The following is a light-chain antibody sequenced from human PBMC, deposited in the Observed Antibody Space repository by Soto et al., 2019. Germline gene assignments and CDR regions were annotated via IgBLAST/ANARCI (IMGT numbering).Light chain of an antibody. CDR1: QSVFNNH. J-gene: IGKJ5*01. CDR2: GAS. V-gene: IGKV3-20*01. CDR3: QQYGSSPSIT. Sequence: EIEMTQSPATLSVSPGERATLSCRASQSVFNNHIGWYQQKPGQAPRRLIFGASFRATGIPDRFSGSGSGTDFTLSISRREPEDFAVYYCQQYGSSPSITFGQGTRLEIK.